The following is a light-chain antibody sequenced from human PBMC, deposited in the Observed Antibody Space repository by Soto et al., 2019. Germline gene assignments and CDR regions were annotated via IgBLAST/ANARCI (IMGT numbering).Light chain of an antibody. Sequence: QSVLTQPPSASGTPGQRVTISCSGRNSNIGSNYVYWYQQVPGTAPKLLIYTNNQRPSGVPDRFSGSKSATSASLAIGGLRSEDDADYYCAAWDDSLSGWVFGGGTQLTVL. CDR1: NSNIGSNY. CDR2: TNN. J-gene: IGLJ3*02. CDR3: AAWDDSLSGWV. V-gene: IGLV1-47*01.